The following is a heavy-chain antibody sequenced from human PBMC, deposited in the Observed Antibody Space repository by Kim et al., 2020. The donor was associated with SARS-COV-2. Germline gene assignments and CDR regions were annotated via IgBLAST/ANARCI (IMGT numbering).Heavy chain of an antibody. J-gene: IGHJ5*02. D-gene: IGHD3-3*01. CDR3: ARDWSVWDYH. V-gene: IGHV3-7*03. Sequence: GGSLRLSCAASGFIFSNYWMTWVRQAPGKGLEWVANIKKDGSEKYYADSVKGRFTISRDNAKTSLYLQMNSLRAEDTAIYYCARDWSVWDYHWGQGTLVTVSS. CDR1: GFIFSNYW. CDR2: IKKDGSEK.